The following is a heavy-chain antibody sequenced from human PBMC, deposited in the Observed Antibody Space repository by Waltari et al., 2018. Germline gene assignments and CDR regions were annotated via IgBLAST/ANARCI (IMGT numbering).Heavy chain of an antibody. V-gene: IGHV3-48*01. D-gene: IGHD2-15*01. CDR1: GFTFSNYG. CDR3: ARTRDEDCGGGSCYDRWFDP. Sequence: EVQLVESGGALVQPGGSLRLSCAASGFTFSNYGMNWVRQAPGKVLEWVADSSRSGSSVYSADSVKGRFTISRDNAKNSLYLQMNSLRPEDTALYYCARTRDEDCGGGSCYDRWFDPWGQGTQVTVSS. CDR2: SSRSGSSV. J-gene: IGHJ5*02.